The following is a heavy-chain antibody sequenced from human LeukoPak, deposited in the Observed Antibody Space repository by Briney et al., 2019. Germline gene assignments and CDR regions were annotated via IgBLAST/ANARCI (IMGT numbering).Heavy chain of an antibody. CDR2: INWNGGST. Sequence: PGGSLRLSCAASGFTFDDYGMSWVRQAPGKGLEWVSGINWNGGSTGYADSVKGRFTISRDNAKNSLYLQMDSLRAEDTAVYYCAKYQTGTWTSYDSSDIWGQGTLVTVSS. V-gene: IGHV3-20*04. D-gene: IGHD1-7*01. J-gene: IGHJ3*02. CDR1: GFTFDDYG. CDR3: AKYQTGTWTSYDSSDI.